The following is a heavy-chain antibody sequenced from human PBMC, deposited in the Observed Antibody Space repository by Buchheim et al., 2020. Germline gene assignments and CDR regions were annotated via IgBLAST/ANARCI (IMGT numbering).Heavy chain of an antibody. Sequence: EVQLVESGGGLVKPGGSLRLSCAASGFTFSSYSMNWVRQARGKGLEWVSSISSSSSYIYYADSVKGRFTISRDNSKNSLYLQMNSLRAEDTAVYYCASERGYCGGDCYSRPYYYYYYGMDVWGQGTT. J-gene: IGHJ6*02. CDR2: ISSSSSYI. V-gene: IGHV3-21*01. D-gene: IGHD2-21*02. CDR1: GFTFSSYS. CDR3: ASERGYCGGDCYSRPYYYYYYGMDV.